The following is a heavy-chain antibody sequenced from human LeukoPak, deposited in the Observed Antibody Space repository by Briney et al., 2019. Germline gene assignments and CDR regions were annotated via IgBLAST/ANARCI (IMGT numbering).Heavy chain of an antibody. D-gene: IGHD6-6*01. V-gene: IGHV1-46*01. CDR3: ARDHIAARPFDY. CDR1: GYTFTSYY. J-gene: IGHJ4*02. Sequence: GASVKVSCKASGYTFTSYYTHWVRQAPGQGLEWMGIINPSGGSTNYAQKFQGRVTMTRDTSTSTVYMELSSLRSEDTAVYYCARDHIAARPFDYWGQGTLVTVSS. CDR2: INPSGGST.